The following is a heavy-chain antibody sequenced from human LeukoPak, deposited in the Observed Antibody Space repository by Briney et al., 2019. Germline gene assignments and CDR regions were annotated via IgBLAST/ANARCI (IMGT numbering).Heavy chain of an antibody. CDR3: ARGGRTITDYDY. CDR1: GYTSSNYG. J-gene: IGHJ4*02. D-gene: IGHD1-20*01. V-gene: IGHV1-18*04. Sequence: ASLKVSCKASGYTSSNYGMSWVRQAPGRGGEGMGWISGSSENTNYAQKVQGRVTMTTDTSTSTAYMELRSLRSDDTAVYYCARGGRTITDYDYWGQGTLVTVSS. CDR2: ISGSSENT.